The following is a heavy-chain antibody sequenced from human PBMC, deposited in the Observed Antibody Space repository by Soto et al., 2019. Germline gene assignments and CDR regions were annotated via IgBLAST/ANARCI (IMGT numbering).Heavy chain of an antibody. J-gene: IGHJ5*02. CDR1: GYTFTTYW. CDR3: ARLLAGSRSVP. D-gene: IGHD6-19*01. CDR2: IYPGDSDT. Sequence: EVQLVQSGAEVKKPGESLKISCKGSGYTFTTYWIAWVRQMPGKGLEWIGIIYPGDSDTRYSPSFQGQVTISADTSISTAYPQWPSLRATDTARYYGARLLAGSRSVPGCQATLVTGAS. V-gene: IGHV5-51*03.